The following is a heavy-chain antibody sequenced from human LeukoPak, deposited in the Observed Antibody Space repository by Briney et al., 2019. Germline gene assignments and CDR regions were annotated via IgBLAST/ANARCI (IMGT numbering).Heavy chain of an antibody. J-gene: IGHJ4*02. V-gene: IGHV4-4*09. D-gene: IGHD5-18*01. CDR3: ASPRTSYRYTFDY. Sequence: SETLSLTCAVSVASISNYYWSWIRQGPGQGLGLIGYISTSGSTNYNPSLKSRVSISLDTSHNRFSLNLNFVTAADTAVYFCASPRTSYRYTFDYWGPGALVTVSS. CDR2: ISTSGST. CDR1: VASISNYY.